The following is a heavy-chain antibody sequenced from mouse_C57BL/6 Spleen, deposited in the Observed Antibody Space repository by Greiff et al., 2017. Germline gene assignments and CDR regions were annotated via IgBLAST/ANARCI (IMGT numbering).Heavy chain of an antibody. D-gene: IGHD2-3*01. J-gene: IGHJ2*01. CDR1: GYAFSSYW. CDR3: ARSNDGYYLDD. V-gene: IGHV1-80*01. CDR2: IYPGDGDT. Sequence: QVQLQQSGAELVKPGASVKISCKASGYAFSSYWMNWVKQRPGKGLEWIGQIYPGDGDTNYNGKFKGKATLTADKSSSTAYMQLSSLTSEDSAVYFCARSNDGYYLDDWGQGTTLTVSS.